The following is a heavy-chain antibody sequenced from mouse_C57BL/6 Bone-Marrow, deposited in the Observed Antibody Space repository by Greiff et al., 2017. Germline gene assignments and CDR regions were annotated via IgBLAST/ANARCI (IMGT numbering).Heavy chain of an antibody. Sequence: VQLLQSGAELARPGASVKLSCKASGYTFTSYGISWVKQRTGQGLEWIGEIYPRSGNTYYNEKFKGKATLTADKSSSTAYMELRSLTSEDSAVYFCARLFAYWGQGTLVTVPA. CDR3: ARLFAY. CDR2: IYPRSGNT. CDR1: GYTFTSYG. V-gene: IGHV1-81*01. J-gene: IGHJ3*01.